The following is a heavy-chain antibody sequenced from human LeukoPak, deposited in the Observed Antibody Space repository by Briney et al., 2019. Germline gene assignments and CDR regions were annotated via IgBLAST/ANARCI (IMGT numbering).Heavy chain of an antibody. J-gene: IGHJ4*02. CDR1: VVSSRAYR. Sequence: GGSLRLSCALSVVSSRAYRVNCVPRAPGKGLEWVSYISSSGSTIYSADSGKGPFTISRDKAKNSLYLQMNSLRAEDTAVYYCAKIGYSYVRDTDYWGQGSLVTVSS. CDR2: ISSSGSTI. V-gene: IGHV3-48*01. D-gene: IGHD5-18*01. CDR3: AKIGYSYVRDTDY.